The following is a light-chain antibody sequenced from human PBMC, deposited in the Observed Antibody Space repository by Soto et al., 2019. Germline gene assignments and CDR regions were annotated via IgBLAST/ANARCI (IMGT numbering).Light chain of an antibody. V-gene: IGKV1-5*03. CDR2: KAS. CDR3: QQYNSYPYT. J-gene: IGKJ2*01. CDR1: QSISSW. Sequence: DLQMTQSPSTLSASVGDRVTITCRASQSISSWLAWYQQKPGKAPKLLIYKASSIESGVPSMFSGSGSGTEFTLTISSLQPDDFATYDCQQYNSYPYTFGQGTKLESK.